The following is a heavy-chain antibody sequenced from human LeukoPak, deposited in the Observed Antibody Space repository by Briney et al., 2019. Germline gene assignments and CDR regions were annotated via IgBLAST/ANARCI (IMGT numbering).Heavy chain of an antibody. CDR1: GGSISSGDHY. D-gene: IGHD2-2*01. Sequence: SETLSLTCTVSGGSISSGDHYWRWIRQPPGKGLEWIGYIYYSGSTYYNPSLKSRVTISVDTSKNQFSLKLSSVTAADTAVYYCARGDCSSTSCHDYWGQGTLVTVSS. CDR2: IYYSGST. CDR3: ARGDCSSTSCHDY. V-gene: IGHV4-30-4*08. J-gene: IGHJ4*02.